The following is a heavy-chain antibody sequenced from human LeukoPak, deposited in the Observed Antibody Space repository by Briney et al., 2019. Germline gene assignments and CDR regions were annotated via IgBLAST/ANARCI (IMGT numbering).Heavy chain of an antibody. V-gene: IGHV4-59*01. CDR1: GGSISSYY. CDR2: IYYSGST. D-gene: IGHD3-22*01. J-gene: IGHJ4*02. Sequence: PSETLSLTCTVSGGSISSYYWSWIRQPPGKGLEWIWYIYYSGSTNYNPSLKSRITISVDTSKNQFSLKLSSVTAADTAVYYCARDPTNNTYYYDSSGYYDYWGQGTLVTVSS. CDR3: ARDPTNNTYYYDSSGYYDY.